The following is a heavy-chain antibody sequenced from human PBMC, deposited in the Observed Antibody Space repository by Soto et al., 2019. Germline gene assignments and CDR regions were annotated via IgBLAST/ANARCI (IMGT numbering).Heavy chain of an antibody. Sequence: GGSLRLSCAASGFTFSSYGMHWVRQAPGKGLEWVAVISYDGSNKYYADSVKGRFTISRDNSKNTLYLQMNSLRAEDTAVYYCAKDRGYDFWSGLYYYYGMDVWGQGTTVTVSS. V-gene: IGHV3-30*18. D-gene: IGHD3-3*01. J-gene: IGHJ6*02. CDR1: GFTFSSYG. CDR2: ISYDGSNK. CDR3: AKDRGYDFWSGLYYYYGMDV.